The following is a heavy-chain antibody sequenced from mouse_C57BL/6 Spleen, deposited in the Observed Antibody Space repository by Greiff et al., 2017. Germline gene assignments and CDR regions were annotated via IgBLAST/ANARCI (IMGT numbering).Heavy chain of an antibody. V-gene: IGHV5-6*02. CDR1: GFTFSSYG. Sequence: DVKLVESGGDLVKPGGSLKLSCAASGFTFSSYGMSWVRQTPDKRLEWVATISSGGSYTYSPDRVKGRFTITRDNAKNTLYLQMSSLKSDDTAMYYCARRLYSSYAMDYWGQGTSVTVSS. CDR2: ISSGGSYT. J-gene: IGHJ4*01. D-gene: IGHD1-3*01. CDR3: ARRLYSSYAMDY.